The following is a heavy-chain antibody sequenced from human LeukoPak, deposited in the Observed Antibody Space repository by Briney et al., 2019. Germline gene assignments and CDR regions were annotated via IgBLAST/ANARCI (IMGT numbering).Heavy chain of an antibody. V-gene: IGHV3-74*01. CDR3: ARVLVDYDSSGSDY. J-gene: IGHJ4*02. CDR2: INNDGVST. D-gene: IGHD3-22*01. CDR1: GFTLSSYW. Sequence: PGGSLRLSCATSGFTLSSYWMHWVRQVPGKGLEWLARINNDGVSTSYADSVKGRFTISRDNAKNSLYLQMNSLRAEDTAVYYCARVLVDYDSSGSDYWGQGTLVSVSS.